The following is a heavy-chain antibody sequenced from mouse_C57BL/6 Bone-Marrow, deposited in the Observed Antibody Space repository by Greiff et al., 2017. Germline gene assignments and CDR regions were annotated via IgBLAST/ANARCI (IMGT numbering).Heavy chain of an antibody. D-gene: IGHD1-1*01. CDR3: ARRDYYGRGAWFAY. CDR2: ISSGGSYT. V-gene: IGHV5-6*02. CDR1: GFTFSSYG. Sequence: EVKLVESGGDLVKPGGSLKLSCAASGFTFSSYGMSWVRQTPDKRLEWVATISSGGSYTYYPDSVKGRFTISRDNAKNTLYLQMSSLKSEDTAMYYCARRDYYGRGAWFAYWGQGTLVTVSA. J-gene: IGHJ3*01.